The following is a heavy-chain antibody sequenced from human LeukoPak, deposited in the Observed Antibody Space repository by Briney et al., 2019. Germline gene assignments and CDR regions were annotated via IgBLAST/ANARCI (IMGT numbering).Heavy chain of an antibody. Sequence: SVKVSCKASGGTFGTYGMSWVRQAPGQGLEWMGGIIPTYRTPTYAERFQGRVTITTDDSTSTVYMELTSLRSEDTAVYYCARGATGTTFYHRLDPWGQGTLVTVSS. D-gene: IGHD1-7*01. CDR3: ARGATGTTFYHRLDP. V-gene: IGHV1-69*05. J-gene: IGHJ5*02. CDR2: IIPTYRTP. CDR1: GGTFGTYG.